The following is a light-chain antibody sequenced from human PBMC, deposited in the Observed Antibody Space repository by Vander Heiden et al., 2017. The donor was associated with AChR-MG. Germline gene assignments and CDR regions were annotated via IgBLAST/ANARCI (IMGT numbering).Light chain of an antibody. J-gene: IGLJ1*01. V-gene: IGLV3-9*01. CDR2: RDS. Sequence: SYVLTQPLSVSVALGQTASITCGGNNIGSKSVHWYQQMPGQAPVLVIYRDSNRPSGIPERFSGSTSVNTATLTISRAQAGDEADYYCQVWDSNSYVFGTGTKVTVL. CDR1: NIGSKS. CDR3: QVWDSNSYV.